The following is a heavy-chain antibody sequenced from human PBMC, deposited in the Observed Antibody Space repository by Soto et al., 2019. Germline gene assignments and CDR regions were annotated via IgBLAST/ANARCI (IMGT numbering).Heavy chain of an antibody. CDR3: ARSPGGYYYGSGTPQALYGMDV. CDR2: IYYSGST. D-gene: IGHD3-10*01. CDR1: GGSISSYY. J-gene: IGHJ6*02. Sequence: KPSETLSLTCTVSGGSISSYYWSWIRQPPGKGLEWIGYIYYSGSTNYNPSLKSRVTISVDTSKNQFSLKLSSVTAADTAVYYCARSPGGYYYGSGTPQALYGMDVWGQGTTVTVSS. V-gene: IGHV4-59*01.